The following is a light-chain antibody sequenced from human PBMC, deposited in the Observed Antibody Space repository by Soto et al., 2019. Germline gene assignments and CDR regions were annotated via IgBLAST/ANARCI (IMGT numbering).Light chain of an antibody. CDR2: EVY. Sequence: QSALTQPPSASGSPGQSVTISCTGSSSDVGGYDYVSWYQQHPGKAPKLMIYEVYKRPSGVPDRFSGSKSGNTASLTVSGLQAEDEADYYCSSYTTAGTYVFGPGTKVTVL. CDR1: SSDVGGYDY. CDR3: SSYTTAGTYV. V-gene: IGLV2-8*01. J-gene: IGLJ1*01.